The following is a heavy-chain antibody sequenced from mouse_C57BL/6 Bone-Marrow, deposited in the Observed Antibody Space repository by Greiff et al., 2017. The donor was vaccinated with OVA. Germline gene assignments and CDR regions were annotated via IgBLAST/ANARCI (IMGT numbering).Heavy chain of an antibody. V-gene: IGHV1-54*01. Sequence: VQLQQSGAELVRPGTSVKVSCKASGYAFTNYLIEWVKQRPGQGLEWIGVINPGSGGTNYNEKFKGKATLTADKSSSTAYMQLSSLTSEDSAVYFWARRNYYGSSRGTWFAYWGQGTLVTVSA. CDR2: INPGSGGT. CDR1: GYAFTNYL. D-gene: IGHD1-1*01. J-gene: IGHJ3*01. CDR3: ARRNYYGSSRGTWFAY.